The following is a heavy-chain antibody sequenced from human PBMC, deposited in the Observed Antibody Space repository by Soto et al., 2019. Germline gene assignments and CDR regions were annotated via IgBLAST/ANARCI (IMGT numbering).Heavy chain of an antibody. D-gene: IGHD2-2*01. V-gene: IGHV3-23*01. CDR2: VGGSGGST. CDR3: AKGQKDCYSTSCYLRFDP. Sequence: EVQLLESGGGLVQPGGSLRLSCAASGFTFSISAMGWVRQAPGKGLEWVSAVGGSGGSTYYADSVKGRFTISRDNSKNTLYLHMNSLRAEDTAVYYCAKGQKDCYSTSCYLRFDPWGQGTLVTVSS. J-gene: IGHJ5*02. CDR1: GFTFSISA.